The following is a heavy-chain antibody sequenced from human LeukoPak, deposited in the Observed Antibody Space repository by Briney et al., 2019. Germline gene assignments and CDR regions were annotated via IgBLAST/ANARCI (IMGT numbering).Heavy chain of an antibody. J-gene: IGHJ6*03. CDR2: IYTSGST. V-gene: IGHV4-4*07. CDR1: GGSISSFY. Sequence: SETLSLTCTVSGGSISSFYWSWIRQPAGKGLEWIGRIYTSGSTNYNPSLKSRVTMSVDTSKNQFSLKLSSVTAADTAVYYCARDGTGITSHYYMDVWGKGTTVTISS. CDR3: ARDGTGITSHYYMDV. D-gene: IGHD3-16*01.